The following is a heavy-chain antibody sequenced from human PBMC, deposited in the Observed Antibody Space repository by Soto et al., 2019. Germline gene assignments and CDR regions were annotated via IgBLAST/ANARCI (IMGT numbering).Heavy chain of an antibody. D-gene: IGHD3-9*01. CDR1: GGSIRSYY. CDR3: AREDDFLTGYIAY. Sequence: PSETLSLTCTVSGGSIRSYYWSWIRQPPGKGLEWIGYIYDSGSTNNNPSLKSRVTISVDTSKNQVSLKVRSVTATDTAVYYCAREDDFLTGYIAYWGQGILVTVSS. J-gene: IGHJ4*02. V-gene: IGHV4-59*12. CDR2: IYDSGST.